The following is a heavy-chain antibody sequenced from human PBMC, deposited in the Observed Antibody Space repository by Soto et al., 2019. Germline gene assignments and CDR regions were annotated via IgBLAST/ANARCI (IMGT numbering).Heavy chain of an antibody. CDR1: GYTFTTYD. J-gene: IGHJ3*02. CDR3: VRDRYCSGGSCYSDAFDI. D-gene: IGHD2-15*01. V-gene: IGHV1-8*01. Sequence: ASVKVSCKASGYTFTTYDINWVRQATGQGLEWMGWMNPNSGNTGYAEKFQGRVTMTRDTSISTAYMELSSLTSEDTAIYYCVRDRYCSGGSCYSDAFDIWGQGTMVTVSS. CDR2: MNPNSGNT.